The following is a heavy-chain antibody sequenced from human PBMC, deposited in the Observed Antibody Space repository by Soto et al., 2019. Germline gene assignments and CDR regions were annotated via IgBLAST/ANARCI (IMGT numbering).Heavy chain of an antibody. CDR3: ARVGRTVVTGKAFDI. J-gene: IGHJ3*02. CDR2: ISYDGSNK. CDR1: GFTFSSYA. V-gene: IGHV3-30-3*01. D-gene: IGHD2-15*01. Sequence: VQLVESGGGLVKPGGSLRLSCAASGFTFSSYAMHWVRQAPGKGLEWVAVISYDGSNKYYADSVKGRFTISRDNSKNTLYLQMNSLRAEDTAVYYCARVGRTVVTGKAFDIWGQGTMVTVSS.